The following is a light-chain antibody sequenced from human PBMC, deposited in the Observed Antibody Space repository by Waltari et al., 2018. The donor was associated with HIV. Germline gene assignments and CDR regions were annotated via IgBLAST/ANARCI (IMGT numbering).Light chain of an antibody. J-gene: IGLJ3*02. Sequence: QSALTQPRSVSGSPGQSVTISCTGTSSPVGGYDSVSWYLQHPGKVPKLIIYEVIRRPSGVPDRFSGSKSGNTASLTISGLQTEDEADYFCCSYAGTYTYVLFGGGTKLTVL. CDR3: CSYAGTYTYVL. CDR1: SSPVGGYDS. CDR2: EVI. V-gene: IGLV2-11*01.